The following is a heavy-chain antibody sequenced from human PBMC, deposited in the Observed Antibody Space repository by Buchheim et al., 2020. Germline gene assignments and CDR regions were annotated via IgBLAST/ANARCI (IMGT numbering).Heavy chain of an antibody. CDR3: ARDRTVTTNYYYYGMDV. CDR1: GFTFSDYY. V-gene: IGHV3-11*05. Sequence: QVQLVESGGGLVKPGGSLRLSCAASGFTFSDYYMSWIRQAPGKGLEWVSYISSSSSYTNYADSVKGRFTISRDKAKNSLYLQMNSLRTEDTAVYYCARDRTVTTNYYYYGMDVWGQGAT. CDR2: ISSSSSYT. J-gene: IGHJ6*02. D-gene: IGHD4-17*01.